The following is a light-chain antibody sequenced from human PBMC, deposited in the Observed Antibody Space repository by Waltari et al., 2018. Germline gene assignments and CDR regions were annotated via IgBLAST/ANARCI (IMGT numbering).Light chain of an antibody. Sequence: SYELTQPPSVSVSPGQTASITCSGDILGNKYASWYQQKPGQSPRLVIYQDTKRPSGIPERFSGSKSGNAATLTISGTQAMDEADYYCQALGTGAWVFGGGTKLTVL. J-gene: IGLJ3*02. CDR1: ILGNKY. CDR2: QDT. V-gene: IGLV3-1*01. CDR3: QALGTGAWV.